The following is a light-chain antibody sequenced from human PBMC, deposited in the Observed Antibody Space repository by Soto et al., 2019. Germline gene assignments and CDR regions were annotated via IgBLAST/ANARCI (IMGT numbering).Light chain of an antibody. CDR3: MQALQTPWT. J-gene: IGKJ1*01. Sequence: DIVMTQSPLSLPVTPGEPASISCRSSRSLLHSTGYYYLDWYLQKPGQSPQLLIYLGSSRASGVPDRFSGSGSGTDFTLKISRVEAEDVGVYYCMQALQTPWTFGQGTKVDIK. V-gene: IGKV2-28*01. CDR2: LGS. CDR1: RSLLHSTGYYY.